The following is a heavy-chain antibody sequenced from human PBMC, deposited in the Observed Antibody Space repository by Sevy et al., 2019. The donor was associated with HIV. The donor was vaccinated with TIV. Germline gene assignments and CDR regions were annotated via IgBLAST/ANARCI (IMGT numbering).Heavy chain of an antibody. Sequence: ASVKVSCKLSGYTLTDFSMHWVRQAPGKGLEWVATFDPEDGRTIYAQKFQGRVTMTEDTSTDTAYMELNSLRSDDTAVYYCATTKDYDSSGYPFDYWGQGTQVTVSS. CDR3: ATTKDYDSSGYPFDY. CDR2: FDPEDGRT. V-gene: IGHV1-24*01. J-gene: IGHJ4*02. D-gene: IGHD3-22*01. CDR1: GYTLTDFS.